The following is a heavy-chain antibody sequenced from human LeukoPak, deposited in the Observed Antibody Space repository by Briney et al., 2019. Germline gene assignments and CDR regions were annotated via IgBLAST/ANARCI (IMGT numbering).Heavy chain of an antibody. V-gene: IGHV3-21*01. D-gene: IGHD3-22*01. CDR3: ARDGDYYDSSGYSSYYYGMDV. CDR1: GFTFSSYS. Sequence: GGSLRLSCAASGFTFSSYSMNWVRQAPGKGLEWVSSISSSSSYIYYADSVKGRFTISRDNAKNSLYLQMNSLRAEDTAVYYCARDGDYYDSSGYSSYYYGMDVWGQGTTVTVSS. CDR2: ISSSSSYI. J-gene: IGHJ6*02.